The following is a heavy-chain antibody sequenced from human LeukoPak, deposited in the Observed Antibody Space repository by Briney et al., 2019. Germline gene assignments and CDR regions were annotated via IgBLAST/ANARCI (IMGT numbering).Heavy chain of an antibody. CDR2: IYYSGST. D-gene: IGHD2-2*01. J-gene: IGHJ5*02. V-gene: IGHV4-59*01. CDR1: GGSISSYY. Sequence: SETLSLTCTVSGGSISSYYWSWIRQPPGKGLEWIGYIYYSGSTNYNPSLKSRVTISVDTSKNHFSLKLSSVTAADTAVYYCARRMGVPNNWSDPWGQGTLVTVSS. CDR3: ARRMGVPNNWSDP.